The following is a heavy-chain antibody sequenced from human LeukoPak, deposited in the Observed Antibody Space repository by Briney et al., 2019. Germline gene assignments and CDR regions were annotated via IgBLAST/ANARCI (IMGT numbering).Heavy chain of an antibody. J-gene: IGHJ4*02. V-gene: IGHV4-38-2*02. CDR3: ARDGAKLDF. CDR2: IYHSGST. Sequence: SETLSLTCTVSGYSISSGYYWGWIRQPPGKGLEWIGSIYHSGSTYYNPSLKSRVTISVDTSKNQFSLKLSSMTAADTAVYYCARDGAKLDFWGQGTLVTVSS. CDR1: GYSISSGYY.